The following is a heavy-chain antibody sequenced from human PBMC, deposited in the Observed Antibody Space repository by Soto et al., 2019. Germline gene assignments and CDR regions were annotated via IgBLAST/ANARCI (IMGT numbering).Heavy chain of an antibody. CDR2: ISHDGGIK. CDR3: ARERDALDV. Sequence: QVQLVESGGGVVQPGRSLTLSCAASGFPFTSYAIHWVRQAPGKGLEWVAVISHDGGIKHYADSVKGRFTISRDNSKNTLYLQMNSLRDGDTAVYHCARERDALDVWGQGTTVTVAS. J-gene: IGHJ6*01. CDR1: GFPFTSYA. V-gene: IGHV3-30-3*01.